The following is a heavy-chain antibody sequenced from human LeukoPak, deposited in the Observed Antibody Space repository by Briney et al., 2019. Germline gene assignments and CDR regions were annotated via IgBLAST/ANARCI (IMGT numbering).Heavy chain of an antibody. V-gene: IGHV3-74*01. J-gene: IGHJ4*02. D-gene: IGHD1-26*01. CDR3: AAVGATLAHFDY. CDR1: GFTFSSYW. CDR2: INTDGSSI. Sequence: GGSLRLSCAASGFTFSSYWMHWVRQDPGKGLVWVSRINTDGSSISYADSVKGRFTISRDNAKNALYLQMNCLRADDTAVYYCAAVGATLAHFDYWGQGTLVTVSS.